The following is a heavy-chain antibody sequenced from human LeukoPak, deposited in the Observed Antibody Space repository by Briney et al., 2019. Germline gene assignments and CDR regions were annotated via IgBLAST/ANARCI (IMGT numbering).Heavy chain of an antibody. CDR3: ASMFDAFDI. D-gene: IGHD3-10*02. CDR1: GVSISSYY. Sequence: SETLSLTCTVSGVSISSYYWSWIRQPPGKGLEWIGYIYYSGSTNYNPSLKSRVTISVDTSKNQFSLKLSSVTAADTAVYYCASMFDAFDIWGQGTMVTVSS. CDR2: IYYSGST. V-gene: IGHV4-59*01. J-gene: IGHJ3*02.